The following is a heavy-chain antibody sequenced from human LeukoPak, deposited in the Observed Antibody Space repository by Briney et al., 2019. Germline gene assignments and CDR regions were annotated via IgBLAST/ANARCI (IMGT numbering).Heavy chain of an antibody. CDR2: IYTSGST. CDR3: AREASITMVRGVLANYYYYYYMDV. D-gene: IGHD3-10*01. CDR1: GYSISSGYY. J-gene: IGHJ6*03. V-gene: IGHV4-38-2*02. Sequence: SETLSLTCTVSGYSISSGYYWGWIRQPPGKGLEWIGRIYTSGSTNYNPSLKSRVTISVDTSKNQFSLKLSSVTAADTAVYYCAREASITMVRGVLANYYYYYYMDVWGKGTTVTISS.